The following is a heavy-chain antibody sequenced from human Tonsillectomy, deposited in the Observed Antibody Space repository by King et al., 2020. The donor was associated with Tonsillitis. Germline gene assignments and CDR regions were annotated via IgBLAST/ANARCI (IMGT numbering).Heavy chain of an antibody. Sequence: VQLVESGAEVKKPGASVKVSCKASGYTFTSYGISWVRQAPGQGLEWMGWISAYNGNTNYAQKLQGRVTMTTDTSTSTAYMELRSLRSDDTAVYYCARDSRDFWSGSNWFDPWGQGTLVTVSS. D-gene: IGHD3-3*01. CDR3: ARDSRDFWSGSNWFDP. CDR1: GYTFTSYG. V-gene: IGHV1-18*01. CDR2: ISAYNGNT. J-gene: IGHJ5*02.